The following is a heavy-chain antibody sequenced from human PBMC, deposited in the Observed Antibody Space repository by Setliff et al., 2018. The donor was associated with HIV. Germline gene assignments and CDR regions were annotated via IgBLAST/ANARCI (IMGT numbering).Heavy chain of an antibody. CDR2: INPNSDDT. CDR1: GYLFTGYY. V-gene: IGHV1-2*02. CDR3: ATFKTLDWLVDTAMISLDY. J-gene: IGHJ4*02. D-gene: IGHD5-18*01. Sequence: ASVKVSCKASGYLFTGYYMHWVRQAPGQGLEWMGWINPNSDDTIYAQTFQGRVTMTRDTSTSTAYMELSSLRSEDPAVYYCATFKTLDWLVDTAMISLDYWGQGTLVTVSS.